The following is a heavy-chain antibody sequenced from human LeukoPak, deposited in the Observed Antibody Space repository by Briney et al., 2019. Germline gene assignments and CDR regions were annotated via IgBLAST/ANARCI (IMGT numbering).Heavy chain of an antibody. J-gene: IGHJ4*02. V-gene: IGHV1-2*02. CDR1: GYTFTGYY. D-gene: IGHD4-4*01. CDR3: ARAYPTVTTPPAY. CDR2: INSESGGT. Sequence: ASVKVSCTASGYTFTGYYMHWVRQAPGQGLEWMGWINSESGGTYYAQKFQGRVTMTRDTSISTAYMELSRLTYDDTAVYYCARAYPTVTTPPAYWGQGTVVSVSS.